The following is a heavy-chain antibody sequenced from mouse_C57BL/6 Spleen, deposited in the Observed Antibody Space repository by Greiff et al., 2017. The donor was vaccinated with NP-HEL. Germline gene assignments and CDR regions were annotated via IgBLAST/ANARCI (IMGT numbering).Heavy chain of an antibody. Sequence: VQLQESGAELVKPGASVKMSCKASGYTFTSYWITWVKQRPGQGLEWIGDIYPGSGSTNYNEKFKSKATLTVDTSSSTAYMQLSSLTSEDSAVYYCARYGSSYGNAMDYWGQGTSVTVSS. D-gene: IGHD1-1*01. CDR1: GYTFTSYW. J-gene: IGHJ4*01. V-gene: IGHV1-55*01. CDR2: IYPGSGST. CDR3: ARYGSSYGNAMDY.